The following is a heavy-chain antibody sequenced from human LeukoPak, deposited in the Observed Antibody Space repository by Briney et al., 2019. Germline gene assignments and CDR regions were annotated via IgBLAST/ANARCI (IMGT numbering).Heavy chain of an antibody. CDR1: GGSFSGYY. J-gene: IGHJ6*03. Sequence: SETLSLTCAVYGGSFSGYYWSWIRQPPGKGLEWLGEINHSGSTNYNPSLKSRVTISVDTSKNQFSLKLNSVTAADTAVYYCARGRGGYGYGYSYYYYMDVWGNGSTVTVSS. CDR3: ARGRGGYGYGYSYYYYMDV. D-gene: IGHD5-18*01. CDR2: INHSGST. V-gene: IGHV4-34*01.